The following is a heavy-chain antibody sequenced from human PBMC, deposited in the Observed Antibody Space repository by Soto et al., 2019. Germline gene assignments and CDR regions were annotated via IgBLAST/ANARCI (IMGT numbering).Heavy chain of an antibody. CDR1: GGSISSYY. CDR3: ARDRGIAARTFDY. J-gene: IGHJ4*02. D-gene: IGHD6-6*01. CDR2: IYYSGST. Sequence: SETLSLTCTVSGGSISSYYWSWIRQPPGKGLEWIGYIYYSGSTNYNPSLKGRVTISVDTSKNQFSLKLSSVTAADTAVYYCARDRGIAARTFDYWGQGTLVTVSS. V-gene: IGHV4-59*01.